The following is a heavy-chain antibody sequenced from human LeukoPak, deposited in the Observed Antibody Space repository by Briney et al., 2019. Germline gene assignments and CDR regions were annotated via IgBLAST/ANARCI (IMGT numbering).Heavy chain of an antibody. CDR3: ARVPVYCSSTSCSFDY. D-gene: IGHD2-2*01. CDR2: INRSGST. Sequence: SETLSLTSAVYGGSFSGYYGSWIRHPPGKGREWIGEINRSGSTNYNPSLKSRVTISVDTSKNQFSLKLSSVTAADTAVYYCARVPVYCSSTSCSFDYWGQGTLVTVSS. V-gene: IGHV4-34*01. CDR1: GGSFSGYY. J-gene: IGHJ4*02.